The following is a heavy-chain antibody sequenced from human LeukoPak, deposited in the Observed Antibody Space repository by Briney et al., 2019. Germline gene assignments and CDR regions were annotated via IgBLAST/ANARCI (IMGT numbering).Heavy chain of an antibody. D-gene: IGHD6-13*01. CDR1: GFTFSSYS. J-gene: IGHJ5*01. Sequence: GGSLRLSCAASGFTFSSYSMNWVRQAPGKGLEWVSGISPGGGNTYYADSVKGRFTVSRDNSKNTLYLQMNSLRAEDTALYYCAKTSSYSNSWYDSWGQGTLVTVSS. V-gene: IGHV3-23*01. CDR2: ISPGGGNT. CDR3: AKTSSYSNSWYDS.